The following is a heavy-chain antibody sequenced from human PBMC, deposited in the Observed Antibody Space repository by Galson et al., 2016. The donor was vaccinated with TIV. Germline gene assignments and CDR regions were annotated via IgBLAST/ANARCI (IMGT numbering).Heavy chain of an antibody. Sequence: SVKVSCKASGGIFSNYGINWVRQAPGQGLEWMGGTIPIFGTANYAQKFQERITITRDMSTRTAYLDLSSLRVEDTAVYYCVVGVETYCSGGYCYHSDEYFQHWGQGTLLTVSS. D-gene: IGHD2-15*01. J-gene: IGHJ1*01. V-gene: IGHV1-69*05. CDR1: GGIFSNYG. CDR3: VVGVETYCSGGYCYHSDEYFQH. CDR2: TIPIFGTA.